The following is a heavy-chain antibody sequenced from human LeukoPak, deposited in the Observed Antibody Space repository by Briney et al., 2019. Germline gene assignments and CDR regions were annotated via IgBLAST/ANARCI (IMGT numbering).Heavy chain of an antibody. CDR3: AKVTWDIVVVPAAMRQYYYYYMDV. Sequence: GGSLRLSCAASGFTFSSYAMSWVRQAPGKGLEWVSAISGSGGSTYYADSVKGRFTISRDNSKNTLYLQMNSLRAEDTAVYYCAKVTWDIVVVPAAMRQYYYYYMDVWGKGTTVTISS. CDR1: GFTFSSYA. J-gene: IGHJ6*03. V-gene: IGHV3-23*01. CDR2: ISGSGGST. D-gene: IGHD2-2*01.